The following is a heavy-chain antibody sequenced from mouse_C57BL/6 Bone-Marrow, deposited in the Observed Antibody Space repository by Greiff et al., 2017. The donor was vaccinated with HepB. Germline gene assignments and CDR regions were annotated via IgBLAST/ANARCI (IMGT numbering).Heavy chain of an antibody. V-gene: IGHV7-3*01. J-gene: IGHJ2*01. D-gene: IGHD2-3*01. CDR2: IRNKDNGYTT. CDR1: GFTFTDYY. Sequence: EVKLVESGGGLVQPGGSLSLSCAASGFTFTDYYMSWVRQPPGKALEWLGFIRNKDNGYTTEYSASVKGRFTISRDNSQSILYLQMNALIAEDGATYYCTRYYDPYYFDYWGQGTTLTVSS. CDR3: TRYYDPYYFDY.